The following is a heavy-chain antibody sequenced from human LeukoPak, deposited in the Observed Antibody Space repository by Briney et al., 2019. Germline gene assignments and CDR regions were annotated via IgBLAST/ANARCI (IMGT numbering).Heavy chain of an antibody. CDR2: ISVYNGNT. CDR3: ARDSRIVGDDAFDI. CDR1: GYTFTSYD. J-gene: IGHJ3*02. V-gene: IGHV1-18*01. Sequence: GASVKVSCKASGYTFTSYDVSWVRQAPGQGLEWMGWISVYNGNTNYAEKLQGRVTMTTDTSTSTAYMELRSLRSDDTAVYYCARDSRIVGDDAFDIWGQGTMVTVSS. D-gene: IGHD1-26*01.